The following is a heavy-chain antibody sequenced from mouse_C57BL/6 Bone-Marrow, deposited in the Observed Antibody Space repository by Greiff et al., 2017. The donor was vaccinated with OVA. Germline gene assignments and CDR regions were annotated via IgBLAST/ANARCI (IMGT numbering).Heavy chain of an antibody. CDR1: GFNIKDDY. D-gene: IGHD2-2*01. J-gene: IGHJ3*01. CDR3: TRGDYGYDVGFAY. V-gene: IGHV14-4*01. Sequence: DVQLQESGAELVRPGASVKLSCTASGFNIKDDYMHWVKQRPEQGLEWIGWIDPENGDTEYASKFQGKATITADTSSNTAYLQLSSLTSEDTAVYYCTRGDYGYDVGFAYWGQGTLVTVSA. CDR2: IDPENGDT.